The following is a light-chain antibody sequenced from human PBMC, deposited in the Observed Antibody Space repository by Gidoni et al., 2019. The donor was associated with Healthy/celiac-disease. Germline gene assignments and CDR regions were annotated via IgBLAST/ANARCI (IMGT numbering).Light chain of an antibody. Sequence: EIVLTPSPGTLSLSPGERATLSCRASQSVSSSYLALYQQKPGQAPRLLIYGASSRATGIPDRFSGSGSVTDFTLTISRLEPEDFAVYYCQQYGSSPRTFGQGTKVEIK. J-gene: IGKJ1*01. CDR2: GAS. CDR1: QSVSSSY. CDR3: QQYGSSPRT. V-gene: IGKV3-20*01.